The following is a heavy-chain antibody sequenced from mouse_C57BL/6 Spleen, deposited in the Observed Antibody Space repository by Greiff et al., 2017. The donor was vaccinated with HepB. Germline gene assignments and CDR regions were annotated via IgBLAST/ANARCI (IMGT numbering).Heavy chain of an antibody. V-gene: IGHV1-82*01. CDR3: ARMGTGTGWFAY. CDR2: IYPGDGDT. D-gene: IGHD4-1*01. J-gene: IGHJ3*01. Sequence: VHLVESGPELVKPGASVKISCKASGYAFSSSWMNWVKQRPGKGLEWIGRIYPGDGDTNYNGKFKGKATLTADKSSSTAYMQLSSLTSEDSAVYFCARMGTGTGWFAYWGQGTLVTVSA. CDR1: GYAFSSSW.